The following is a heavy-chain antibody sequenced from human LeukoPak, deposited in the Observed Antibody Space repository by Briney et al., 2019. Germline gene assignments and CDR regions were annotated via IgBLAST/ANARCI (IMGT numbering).Heavy chain of an antibody. V-gene: IGHV3-53*01. J-gene: IGHJ3*02. D-gene: IGHD1-1*01. Sequence: GASLRLSCAASGFAVSSNYMSWVRQTPGKGLEWVSITSSGRSTYYADSVKGRFTISRDNSKNMLYLQMNSLSPEDTAVYYCTGGSYGGAFDIWGQGTIV. CDR1: GFAVSSNY. CDR3: TGGSYGGAFDI. CDR2: TSSGRST.